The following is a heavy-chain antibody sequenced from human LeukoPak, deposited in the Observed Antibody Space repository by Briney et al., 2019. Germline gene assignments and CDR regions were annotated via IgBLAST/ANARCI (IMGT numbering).Heavy chain of an antibody. CDR3: ARDHYGSGSYKSYFDS. D-gene: IGHD3-10*01. J-gene: IGHJ4*02. Sequence: SETLSLTCTVSGGSISSYYWSWLRQPAGKGLAWIGRMYTSGSTKYNPSLKSRVTISVDNSKNQLSLKLTSVTAADTAVYYCARDHYGSGSYKSYFDSWGQGTQVTVSS. V-gene: IGHV4-4*07. CDR1: GGSISSYY. CDR2: MYTSGST.